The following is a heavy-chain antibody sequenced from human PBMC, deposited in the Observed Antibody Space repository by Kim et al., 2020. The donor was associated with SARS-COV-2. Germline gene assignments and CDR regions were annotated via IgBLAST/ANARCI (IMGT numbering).Heavy chain of an antibody. CDR1: GFTFSNFA. Sequence: GGSLRLSCAASGFTFSNFAIHWVRQAPGKGLEWVAVIWYDGTNKYYADSVKGRFTISRDNSKKTLYLQMNSLGADDTAVYYCAGDKNDGFGQLWGSYGMDVWGQGTTVTV. CDR2: IWYDGTNK. D-gene: IGHD3-10*01. J-gene: IGHJ6*02. V-gene: IGHV3-33*01. CDR3: AGDKNDGFGQLWGSYGMDV.